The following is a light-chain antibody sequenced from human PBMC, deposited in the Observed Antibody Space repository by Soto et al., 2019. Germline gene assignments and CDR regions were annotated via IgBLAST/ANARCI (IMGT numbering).Light chain of an antibody. CDR3: AAWDDRLNGYV. V-gene: IGLV1-44*01. CDR1: XSNIESNT. Sequence: QSVLTQRPSASGTPGQRVTISCSGSXSNIESNTVTWYQQLPGTAPKLVIYSNDHRPSGVPHRFSGSTSGTSASLAIRGLQSEDEGDYYCAAWDDRLNGYVFGGGTKFTVL. J-gene: IGLJ1*01. CDR2: SND.